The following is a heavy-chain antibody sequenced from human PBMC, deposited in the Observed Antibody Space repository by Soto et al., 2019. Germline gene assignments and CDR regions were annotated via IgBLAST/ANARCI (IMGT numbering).Heavy chain of an antibody. J-gene: IGHJ5*02. CDR3: ARGVVGATTNWFDP. CDR1: GYTFTSYG. V-gene: IGHV1-18*01. D-gene: IGHD1-26*01. CDR2: ISAYNGNT. Sequence: ASVKVSCKASGYTFTSYGISWVRQAPGQGLEWMGWISAYNGNTNYAQRLQGRVTMTTDTSASTAYMELRSLRSDDTAVYYCARGVVGATTNWFDPWGQGTLVTVST.